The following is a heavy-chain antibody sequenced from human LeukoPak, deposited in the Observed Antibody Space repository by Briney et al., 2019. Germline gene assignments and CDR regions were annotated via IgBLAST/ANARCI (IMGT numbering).Heavy chain of an antibody. CDR1: GYTFTSYY. D-gene: IGHD1-26*01. CDR2: INPSGGST. Sequence: ASVKVSCKASGYTFTSYYMHWVRQAPGQGLEWMGIINPSGGSTSYAQKFQGRVTMTRDTSTSTAYMELSSLRSEDTAVYYCASTEQGTNWFDPWGQGTLVTVSS. J-gene: IGHJ5*02. CDR3: ASTEQGTNWFDP. V-gene: IGHV1-46*01.